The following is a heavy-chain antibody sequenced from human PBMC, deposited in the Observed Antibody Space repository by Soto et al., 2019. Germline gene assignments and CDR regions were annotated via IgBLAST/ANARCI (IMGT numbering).Heavy chain of an antibody. Sequence: PGESLKISCKGSGYSFTSYWIGWVRQMPGKGLEWMGIIYPGDSDTRYSPSFQGQVTISADKSISTAYLQWSSLKASDTAMYYCARLQYYYDIICYSKGAYYYGLYVSGQGTTVTVS. CDR2: IYPGDSDT. J-gene: IGHJ6*02. CDR3: ARLQYYYDIICYSKGAYYYGLYV. CDR1: GYSFTSYW. V-gene: IGHV5-51*01. D-gene: IGHD3-22*01.